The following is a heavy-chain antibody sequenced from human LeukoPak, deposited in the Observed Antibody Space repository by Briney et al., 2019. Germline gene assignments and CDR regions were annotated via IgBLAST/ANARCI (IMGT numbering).Heavy chain of an antibody. Sequence: GASVEVSCKASGYTFTSYGISWVRQAPGQGLEWMGWISAYNGNTNYAQKLQGRVTMTTDTSTSTAYMELRSLRSDDTAVYYCARGRDGYSSSWYEAWGQGTLVTVSS. V-gene: IGHV1-18*01. D-gene: IGHD6-13*01. CDR3: ARGRDGYSSSWYEA. CDR1: GYTFTSYG. J-gene: IGHJ5*02. CDR2: ISAYNGNT.